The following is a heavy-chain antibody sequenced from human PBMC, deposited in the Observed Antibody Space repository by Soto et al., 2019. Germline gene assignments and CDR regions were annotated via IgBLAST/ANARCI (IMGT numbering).Heavy chain of an antibody. CDR2: ISGSGGST. CDR3: AKDMENYGSGSYFVGFLDY. J-gene: IGHJ4*02. V-gene: IGHV3-23*01. D-gene: IGHD3-10*01. CDR1: GFTFSSYA. Sequence: GGSLRLSCAASGFTFSSYAMSWVRQAPGKGLEWVSAISGSGGSTYYADSVKGRFTISRDNSKNTLYLQMNSLRAEDTAVYYCAKDMENYGSGSYFVGFLDYWGQGTLVTVSS.